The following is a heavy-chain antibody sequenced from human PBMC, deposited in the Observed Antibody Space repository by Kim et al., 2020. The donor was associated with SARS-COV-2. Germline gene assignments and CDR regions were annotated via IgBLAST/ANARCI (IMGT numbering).Heavy chain of an antibody. CDR2: IKDGGGTT. D-gene: IGHD7-27*01. V-gene: IGHV3-23*01. Sequence: GGSLRLSCATSGFTFSSNDMSWVRQVPGKGLEWVAAIKDGGGTTYYADSAKGRVSISRDNSKNTLHLQMNSLRAEDTDLYYCAKQLGLANWGQGTLVTVS. CDR3: AKQLGLAN. J-gene: IGHJ4*02. CDR1: GFTFSSND.